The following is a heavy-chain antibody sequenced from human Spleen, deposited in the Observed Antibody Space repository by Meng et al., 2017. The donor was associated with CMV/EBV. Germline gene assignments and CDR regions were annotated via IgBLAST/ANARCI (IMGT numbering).Heavy chain of an antibody. Sequence: ASVKVSCKASGYIFTGYYMHWVRQAPGQGLEWMGWINPNSGGTNYAQKFQGRVTMTRDTSISTAYMDLSRLRSEDTAVYYCVVERRNDFWNSGGLAYWGQGTLVTASS. D-gene: IGHD3-3*01. CDR1: GYIFTGYY. V-gene: IGHV1-2*02. CDR3: VVERRNDFWNSGGLAY. CDR2: INPNSGGT. J-gene: IGHJ4*02.